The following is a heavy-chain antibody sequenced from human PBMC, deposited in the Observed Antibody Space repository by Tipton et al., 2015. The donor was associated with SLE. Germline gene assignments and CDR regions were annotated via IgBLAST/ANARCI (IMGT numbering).Heavy chain of an antibody. Sequence: SLRLSCAASGSTFSSYEMNWVRQAPGKGLEWVSYIRSSGSSIYYADSVKGRFTISRDNAKNSLYLQMNSLRAEDTAVYYCARELGIVGGTGYYYGMDVWGQGTTVTVSS. J-gene: IGHJ6*02. CDR1: GSTFSSYE. CDR3: ARELGIVGGTGYYYGMDV. D-gene: IGHD1-26*01. CDR2: IRSSGSSI. V-gene: IGHV3-48*03.